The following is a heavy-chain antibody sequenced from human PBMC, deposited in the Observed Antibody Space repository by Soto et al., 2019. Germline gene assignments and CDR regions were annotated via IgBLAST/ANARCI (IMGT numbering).Heavy chain of an antibody. V-gene: IGHV3-30*18. D-gene: IGHD2-2*02. CDR1: GFTFNTYG. J-gene: IGHJ4*02. CDR3: AKSLNFYCSSPNCYKYYFDF. Sequence: QEQLVESGGGVVQPGRSLRLSCAGSGFTFNTYGMHWLRQAPGKGLEWVAVISYDGTDKYYVDSVKGRFTISRDNSKNTLYLQMNSLRPEDTAVYYCAKSLNFYCSSPNCYKYYFDFWGQGTLVAVS. CDR2: ISYDGTDK.